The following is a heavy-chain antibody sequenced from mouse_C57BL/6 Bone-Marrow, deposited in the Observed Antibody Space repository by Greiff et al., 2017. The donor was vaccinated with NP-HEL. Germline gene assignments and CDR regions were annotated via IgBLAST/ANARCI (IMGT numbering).Heavy chain of an antibody. CDR2: ISSGSSTI. CDR1: GFTFSDYG. Sequence: EVKVVESGGGLVKPGGSLKLSCAASGFTFSDYGMHWVRQAPEKGLEWVAYISSGSSTIYYADTVKGRFTISRDNAKNTLCLQMTSLRSEDTAMYYCASLYYYGSSPPFAYWGQGTLVTVSA. J-gene: IGHJ3*01. V-gene: IGHV5-17*01. D-gene: IGHD1-1*01. CDR3: ASLYYYGSSPPFAY.